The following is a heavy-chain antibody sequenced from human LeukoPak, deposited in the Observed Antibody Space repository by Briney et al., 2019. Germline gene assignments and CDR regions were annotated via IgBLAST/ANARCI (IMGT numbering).Heavy chain of an antibody. CDR3: AISKPYYDFWSGYLTTFDY. D-gene: IGHD3-3*01. CDR2: ISGSGGST. CDR1: GFTFSSYA. J-gene: IGHJ4*02. V-gene: IGHV3-23*01. Sequence: GGSLRLSCAASGFTFSSYAMSWVRQAPGKGLEWVSAISGSGGSTYYADSVKGRFTISRDNSKNTLYLQMNSLRAEDTAVYYCAISKPYYDFWSGYLTTFDYWGQGTLVTVS.